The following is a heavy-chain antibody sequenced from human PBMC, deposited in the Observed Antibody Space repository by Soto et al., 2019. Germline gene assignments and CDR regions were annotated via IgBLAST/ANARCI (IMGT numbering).Heavy chain of an antibody. CDR2: IYYSGST. CDR3: ARVSGYSYGFDY. J-gene: IGHJ4*02. D-gene: IGHD5-18*01. Sequence: QVQLQESGPGLVKPSQTLSLTCTVSGGSISSGDYYWSWIRQPPGKGLEWIGYIYYSGSTYYNPSLKSRXXIXVXXSKNQFSLKLSSVTAADTAVYYCARVSGYSYGFDYWGQGTLVTVSS. V-gene: IGHV4-30-4*01. CDR1: GGSISSGDYY.